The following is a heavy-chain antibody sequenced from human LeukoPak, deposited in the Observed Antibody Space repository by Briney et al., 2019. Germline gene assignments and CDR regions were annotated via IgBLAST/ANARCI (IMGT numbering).Heavy chain of an antibody. CDR3: AGYVSSGRRDAFDI. D-gene: IGHD3-22*01. J-gene: IGHJ3*02. V-gene: IGHV3-21*01. Sequence: GGSLRLSCAASGFTFSTYSMNWVRQAPGKGLEWVSSITRSSYIYYADSVKGRFTISRDNAKNSLYLQMNSLRAEDTAVYYCAGYVSSGRRDAFDIWGQGTMVTVSS. CDR1: GFTFSTYS. CDR2: ITRSSYI.